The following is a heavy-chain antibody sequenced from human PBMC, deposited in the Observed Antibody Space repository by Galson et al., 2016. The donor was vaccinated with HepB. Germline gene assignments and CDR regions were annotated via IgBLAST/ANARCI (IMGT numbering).Heavy chain of an antibody. D-gene: IGHD2-21*01. Sequence: AISGDSVSSNSAAWNWIRQSPSRGLEWLGRTYYRSKWYYDYAVSVESRISINPDTSKNQFSLQLNSVTPEDTAVYYCARGNSGYSVFRFDWWGQGTLVTVSS. J-gene: IGHJ4*02. CDR3: ARGNSGYSVFRFDW. V-gene: IGHV6-1*01. CDR2: TYYRSKWYY. CDR1: GDSVSSNSAA.